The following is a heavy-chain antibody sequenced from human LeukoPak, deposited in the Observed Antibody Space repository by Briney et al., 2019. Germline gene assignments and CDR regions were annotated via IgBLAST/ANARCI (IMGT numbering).Heavy chain of an antibody. CDR3: VRDTIPVTTRAFDI. D-gene: IGHD4-17*01. Sequence: GGSLRLSRAVFGFTFSSHTMHWVRQAPGKGLEWVALISYDGSNNNYADSVKGRFTISRDTSKKTLYLQMNSLRAEDTAVYYCVRDTIPVTTRAFDIWGQGTMVTVSS. V-gene: IGHV3-30-3*01. CDR2: ISYDGSNN. J-gene: IGHJ3*02. CDR1: GFTFSSHT.